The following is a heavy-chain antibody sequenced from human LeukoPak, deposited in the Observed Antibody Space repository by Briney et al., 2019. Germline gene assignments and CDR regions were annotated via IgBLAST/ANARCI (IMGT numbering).Heavy chain of an antibody. D-gene: IGHD6-13*01. Sequence: GGFLRLSCAASGFTFSTYAMSWVRQAPGKGLEWVSVIYSGGSTHYADSVKGRFTISRDNSKNTLYLQMNSLRAEDTAVYYCARGMGYNSNFDYWGQGTLVTVSS. CDR1: GFTFSTYA. CDR3: ARGMGYNSNFDY. CDR2: IYSGGST. J-gene: IGHJ4*02. V-gene: IGHV3-66*01.